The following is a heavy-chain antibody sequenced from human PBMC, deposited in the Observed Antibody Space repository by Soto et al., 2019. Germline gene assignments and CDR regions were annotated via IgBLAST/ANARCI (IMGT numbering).Heavy chain of an antibody. D-gene: IGHD3-10*01. CDR3: AKDRMVAGVRGYFDY. Sequence: QVQLVESGGGVVQPGKSLRLSCAGSGFTFSSYGMDWVRQAPGKGLEWVAVISYDGSNKYYADSLKGRFTISRDNSKNTLYLQMSSLRADDTAVYYCAKDRMVAGVRGYFDYWGQGTLVTVSS. CDR1: GFTFSSYG. V-gene: IGHV3-30*18. CDR2: ISYDGSNK. J-gene: IGHJ4*02.